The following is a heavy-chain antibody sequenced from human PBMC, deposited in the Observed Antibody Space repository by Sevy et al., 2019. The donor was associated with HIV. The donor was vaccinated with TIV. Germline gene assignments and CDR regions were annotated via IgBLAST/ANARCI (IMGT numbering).Heavy chain of an antibody. J-gene: IGHJ4*02. CDR2: IYYSGST. D-gene: IGHD3-22*01. V-gene: IGHV4-30-4*01. CDR3: AREGRSGYYPFDY. Sequence: SETLSLTCTVSGGSISSGDYYWSWIRQPPGKGLEWIGYIYYSGSTYYNPSLKSRVPISVDTSKNQFSLKLSSVTAADTAVYYCAREGRSGYYPFDYWGQGTLVTVSS. CDR1: GGSISSGDYY.